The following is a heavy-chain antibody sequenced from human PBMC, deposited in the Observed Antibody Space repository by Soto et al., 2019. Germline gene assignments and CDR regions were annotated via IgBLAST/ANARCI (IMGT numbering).Heavy chain of an antibody. D-gene: IGHD5-18*01. CDR2: IYHTGST. V-gene: IGHV4-30-2*01. Sequence: KPSETLSLTCTVSGASISTGGYSWTWIRQPPGKGLEWIGYIYHTGSTYYNPSLKSRVTISVDTSKNQFSLKLSSVAAADTAVYYCARGGPIQLWLVSGMDVWGQGTTVTVSS. CDR3: ARGGPIQLWLVSGMDV. J-gene: IGHJ6*02. CDR1: GASISTGGYS.